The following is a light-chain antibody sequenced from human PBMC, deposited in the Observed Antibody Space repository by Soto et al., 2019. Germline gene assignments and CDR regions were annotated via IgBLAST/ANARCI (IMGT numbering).Light chain of an antibody. Sequence: ELVLTQSPDTLSLSPGERATLSCRASQSIRSERLAWYQQKPGQAPRLVIFDASNRASGMPERFSGSGSETDFTLTIARLEPEDFAVYYCQEYDGAPITFGLGTRLEIK. CDR1: QSIRSER. CDR2: DAS. V-gene: IGKV3-20*01. CDR3: QEYDGAPIT. J-gene: IGKJ5*01.